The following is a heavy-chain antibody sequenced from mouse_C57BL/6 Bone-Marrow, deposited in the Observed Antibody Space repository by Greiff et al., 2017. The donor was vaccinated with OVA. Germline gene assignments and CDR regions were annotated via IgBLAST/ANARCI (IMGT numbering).Heavy chain of an antibody. CDR3: AGDRCGNWYFDV. Sequence: ESGPGLVKPSQSLFLTCSITGFPITSGYYWIWIRQSPGKPLEWMGYITHSGETFYNPSLQSPISITRETSKNQFFLQLNSVTTEDTAMYYCAGDRCGNWYFDVWGTGTTVTVSS. CDR1: GFPITSGYY. D-gene: IGHD1-1*01. CDR2: ITHSGET. V-gene: IGHV12-3*01. J-gene: IGHJ1*03.